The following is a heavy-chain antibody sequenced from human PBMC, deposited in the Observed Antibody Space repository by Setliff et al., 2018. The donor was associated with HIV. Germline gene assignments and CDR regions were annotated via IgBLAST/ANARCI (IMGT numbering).Heavy chain of an antibody. CDR1: GGSISSHY. CDR3: TRGLGVRRLPLGF. V-gene: IGHV4-59*11. J-gene: IGHJ4*02. CDR2: TYYSGST. Sequence: SETLSLTCTVSGGSISSHYWSWIRQPPVKGLEWIGYTYYSGSTNYNPSLKSRATISVDTSKNQFSLKLSSVTAADTAVYYCTRGLGVRRLPLGFWGQGILVTVSS. D-gene: IGHD2-15*01.